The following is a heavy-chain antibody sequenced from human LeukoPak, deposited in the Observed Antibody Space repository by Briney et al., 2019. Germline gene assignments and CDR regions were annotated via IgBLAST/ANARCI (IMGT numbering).Heavy chain of an antibody. CDR2: IYHSGST. V-gene: IGHV4-59*04. Sequence: SETLSLTCTVSGGSISSYYWSWIRQPPGKGLEWIGYIYHSGSTYYNPSLKSRVTISVDRSKNQFSLKLSSVTAADTAVYHCAKNGQSGFSFDPWGQGTLVTVSS. J-gene: IGHJ5*02. D-gene: IGHD1-26*01. CDR1: GGSISSYY. CDR3: AKNGQSGFSFDP.